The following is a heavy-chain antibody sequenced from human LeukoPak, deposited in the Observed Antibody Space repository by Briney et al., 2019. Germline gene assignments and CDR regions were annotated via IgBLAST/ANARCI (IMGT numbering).Heavy chain of an antibody. Sequence: ASVKVSCKASGYTFTSYDINWVRQATGQGLEWMGWINPNSGNTGYAQKFQGRVTITRNTSISTAYMELSSLRSEDTAVYYCARLHRITIFGVVINWFDPWGQGTLVTVSS. J-gene: IGHJ5*02. V-gene: IGHV1-8*03. D-gene: IGHD3-3*01. CDR2: INPNSGNT. CDR3: ARLHRITIFGVVINWFDP. CDR1: GYTFTSYD.